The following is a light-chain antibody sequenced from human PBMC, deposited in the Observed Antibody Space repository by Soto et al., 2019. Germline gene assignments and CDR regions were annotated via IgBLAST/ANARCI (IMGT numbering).Light chain of an antibody. Sequence: DIQMTQSPSTLSASVGDRVTITCRASQSISDWLAWFQLKPGKAPKLLIYDASRRATGIPERFSGSGSGTDFTLTINRLEPEDFAVYYCQQYGSSPTFGLGTKVDIK. CDR1: QSISDW. CDR2: DAS. CDR3: QQYGSSPT. V-gene: IGKV1-5*01. J-gene: IGKJ1*01.